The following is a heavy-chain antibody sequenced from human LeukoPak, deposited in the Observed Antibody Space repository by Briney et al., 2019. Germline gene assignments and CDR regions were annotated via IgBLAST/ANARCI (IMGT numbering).Heavy chain of an antibody. CDR1: GFTFTSYA. D-gene: IGHD6-13*01. CDR3: ARASSSPSWPHYFDS. CDR2: ISSDGSKK. Sequence: GGSLRLSCAASGFTFTSYAMHWVRQAPGDGLKWATLISSDGSKKYYADSVKGRFTISRDNSKNTLYLQMNSLRAEDTAVYYCARASSSPSWPHYFDSWGQGTLVTVSS. V-gene: IGHV3-30-3*01. J-gene: IGHJ4*02.